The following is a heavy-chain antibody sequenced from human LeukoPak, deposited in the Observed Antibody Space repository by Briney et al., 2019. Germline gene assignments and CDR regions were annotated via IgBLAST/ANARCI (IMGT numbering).Heavy chain of an antibody. CDR2: IIPILGST. CDR3: ARGYDVGDYVPYTY. D-gene: IGHD4-17*01. V-gene: IGHV1-69*16. J-gene: IGHJ4*02. Sequence: SVKVSCKVSGGTLSSVTITWVRKAPGQGLEWMGGIIPILGSTNYAQKFQGRVTNTADDSTSTAYMEVTSLTSDDTPVYYCARGYDVGDYVPYTYWGQGTLVIVSS. CDR1: GGTLSSVT.